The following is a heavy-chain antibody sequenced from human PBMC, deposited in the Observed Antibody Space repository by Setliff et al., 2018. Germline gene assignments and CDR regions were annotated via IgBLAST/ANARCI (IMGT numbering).Heavy chain of an antibody. D-gene: IGHD2-2*01. CDR3: AREGRSSTRGWYMDA. CDR2: INHSGGT. V-gene: IGHV4-34*01. J-gene: IGHJ6*03. Sequence: SETLSLTCAVYGGSFTCYYWSWIRQTPTKGLEWIGEINHSGGTHYNPSLKSRATISVDTSKNQFSLKLTSMTAADTAVYFCAREGRSSTRGWYMDAWGKGTSVTVSS. CDR1: GGSFTCYY.